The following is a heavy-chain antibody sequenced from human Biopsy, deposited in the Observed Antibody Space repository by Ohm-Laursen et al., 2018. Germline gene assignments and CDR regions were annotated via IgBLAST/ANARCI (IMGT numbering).Heavy chain of an antibody. D-gene: IGHD3-3*01. CDR3: ARQVDFWSGYVDY. V-gene: IGHV4-39*01. CDR1: GGSISDSTYH. J-gene: IGHJ4*02. CDR2: IYYSGNT. Sequence: SETLSLTWTVSGGSISDSTYHWGWIRQSPGKGLEWIGNIYYSGNTDYSPSLKSRVTISVDTSNNQFSLKLRSVTAADTAVYYCARQVDFWSGYVDYWGQGTLVAVSS.